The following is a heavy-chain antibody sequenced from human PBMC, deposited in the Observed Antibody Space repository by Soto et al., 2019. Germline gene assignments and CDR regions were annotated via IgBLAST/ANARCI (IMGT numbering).Heavy chain of an antibody. CDR1: GDSISSGAYY. V-gene: IGHV4-31*03. CDR3: ARDPTTVTKGAFDI. J-gene: IGHJ3*02. Sequence: QVQLQVSGPGLVKPSQTLSLTCSVSGDSISSGAYYWSWIRQHPGEGLEWVGYISYSGSTYYNPSLTSRVSISIYTSKNHLSLRLTSVTAADTAVYYCARDPTTVTKGAFDIWGQGTMVTVSS. D-gene: IGHD4-17*01. CDR2: ISYSGST.